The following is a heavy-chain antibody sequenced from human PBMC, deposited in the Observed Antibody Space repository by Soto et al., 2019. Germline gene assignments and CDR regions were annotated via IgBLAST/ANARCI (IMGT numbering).Heavy chain of an antibody. D-gene: IGHD3-9*01. J-gene: IGHJ6*02. CDR2: IIPILGIA. V-gene: IGHV1-69*02. CDR3: ARVLRYFDTKRGYGMDV. CDR1: GGTFSSYT. Sequence: ASVKVSCKASGGTFSSYTISWVRQAPGQGLEWMGRIIPILGIANYAQKFQGRVTITADKSTSTAYMELSSLRSEDTAVYYCARVLRYFDTKRGYGMDVWGQGTTVTVSS.